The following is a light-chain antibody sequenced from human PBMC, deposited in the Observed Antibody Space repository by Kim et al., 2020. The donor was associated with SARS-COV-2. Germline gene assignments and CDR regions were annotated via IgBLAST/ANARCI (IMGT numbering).Light chain of an antibody. V-gene: IGKV3-20*01. CDR1: QSISSGY. CDR3: QQYGSSPWT. CDR2: DTS. Sequence: SPGESATPSCRASQSISSGYLAWYQQKPGQAPRLLIYDTSSRATGIPDRFSGSGSETDFTLTISRLEPEDFAVYHCQQYGSSPWTFGQGTKVDIK. J-gene: IGKJ1*01.